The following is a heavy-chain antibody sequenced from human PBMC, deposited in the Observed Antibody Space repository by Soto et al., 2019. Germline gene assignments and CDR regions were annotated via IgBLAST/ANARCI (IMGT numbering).Heavy chain of an antibody. CDR2: IRSKANSYAT. D-gene: IGHD2-15*01. Sequence: GGSLRLSCAASGFTFSGSAMHWVRQASGKGLEWVGRIRSKANSYATAYAASVKGRFTISRDDSKNTAYLQMNSLKTEDTAVYYCTRHELGYCSGGSCYSVGSWGYYYYYMDVWGKGTTVTVSS. J-gene: IGHJ6*03. V-gene: IGHV3-73*01. CDR1: GFTFSGSA. CDR3: TRHELGYCSGGSCYSVGSWGYYYYYMDV.